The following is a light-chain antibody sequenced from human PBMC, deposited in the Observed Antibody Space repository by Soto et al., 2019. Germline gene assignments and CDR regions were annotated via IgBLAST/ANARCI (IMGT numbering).Light chain of an antibody. Sequence: DSQMTQSPSSLSASIGDRVTITCRASQFISNYLNWYQQRPGKAPTLLIFAESSLRSGVPSRFSGSGSGTEFTLTISSLQPEDFATYFCQQSSTTPWTFGQGTKVDIK. V-gene: IGKV1-39*01. J-gene: IGKJ1*01. CDR2: AES. CDR3: QQSSTTPWT. CDR1: QFISNY.